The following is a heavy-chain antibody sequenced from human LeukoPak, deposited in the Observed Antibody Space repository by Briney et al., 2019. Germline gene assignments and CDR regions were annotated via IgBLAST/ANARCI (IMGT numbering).Heavy chain of an antibody. V-gene: IGHV3-23*01. CDR2: ISGSGGTT. D-gene: IGHD3-22*01. CDR1: GFTFGSYA. CDR3: AKRTPYSSGSYYFDY. J-gene: IGHJ4*02. Sequence: PGGSLRLSCAASGFTFGSYAVSWVRQAPGKGLEWVSAISGSGGTTNYADSVKGRLTISRDNSQNTLYLQMNSLRAEDTAVYYCAKRTPYSSGSYYFDYWGQGTLVTVSS.